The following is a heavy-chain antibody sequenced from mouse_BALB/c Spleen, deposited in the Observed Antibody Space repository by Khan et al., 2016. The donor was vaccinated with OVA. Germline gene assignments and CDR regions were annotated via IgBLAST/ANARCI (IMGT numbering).Heavy chain of an antibody. Sequence: EVQLQESGPSLVKPSQTLSLTCSVTGDSITSGYWNWIRKFPGNKLEYMGYIIYTGNTYYNPSLKSRISITRHPSKNQYYLQLSSVTDEDTATYYCARSTYRYAFVYWGQGTLVTVSA. D-gene: IGHD2-14*01. J-gene: IGHJ3*01. CDR3: ARSTYRYAFVY. V-gene: IGHV3-8*02. CDR2: IIYTGNT. CDR1: GDSITSGY.